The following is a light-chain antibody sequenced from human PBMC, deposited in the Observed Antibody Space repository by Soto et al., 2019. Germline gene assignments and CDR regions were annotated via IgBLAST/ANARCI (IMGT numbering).Light chain of an antibody. CDR3: QQSYSTLPLT. Sequence: DIQMTQSPSSLSASVGDRVTITCRASQSISSYLNWYQQKPGKAPKLLIYAASSLQSGVPSRFSGSGSETDFTLTISSLQPDDFAAYYCQQSYSTLPLTFGGRTKVEIK. V-gene: IGKV1-39*01. CDR1: QSISSY. CDR2: AAS. J-gene: IGKJ4*01.